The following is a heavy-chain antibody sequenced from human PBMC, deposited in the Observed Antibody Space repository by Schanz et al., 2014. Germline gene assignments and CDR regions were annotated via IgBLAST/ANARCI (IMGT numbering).Heavy chain of an antibody. Sequence: EVQLVESGGGLVQPGGSLRLSCAASGFTVSKNYMSWVRQAPGKGLEWVSIIYTDGSTYYADSVRDRFTISRDNSKNIFYLKTNNVRAEETAVYFGGKDYEGDLSSHRHDAFDVWGQGTVVTVSS. J-gene: IGHJ3*01. CDR2: IYTDGST. V-gene: IGHV3-66*01. CDR1: GFTVSKNY. CDR3: GKDYEGDLSSHRHDAFDV. D-gene: IGHD2-21*02.